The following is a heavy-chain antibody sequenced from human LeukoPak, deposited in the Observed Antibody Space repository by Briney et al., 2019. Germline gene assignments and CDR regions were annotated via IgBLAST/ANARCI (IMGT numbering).Heavy chain of an antibody. V-gene: IGHV1-18*01. CDR2: ISAYNGNT. Sequence: GASVKVSCKASGYTFTSYGISWVRQAPGQGLEWMGWISAYNGNTNHAQKLQGRVTMTTDTSTSTAYMELRSLRSDDTAVYYCARGIVITIFGVVTPYYFDYWGQGTLVTVSS. J-gene: IGHJ4*02. CDR3: ARGIVITIFGVVTPYYFDY. D-gene: IGHD3-3*01. CDR1: GYTFTSYG.